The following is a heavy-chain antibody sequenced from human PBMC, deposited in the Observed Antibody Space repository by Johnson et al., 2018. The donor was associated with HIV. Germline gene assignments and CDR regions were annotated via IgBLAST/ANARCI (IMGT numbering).Heavy chain of an antibody. CDR2: IYSDGST. Sequence: VYLVESVGGLVQPGGSLRLSCAASGFTVSSNYISWVRQAPGRGLEWVSLIYSDGSTYYADSVKGRFTISRDDSKNTLYLQMSSLRAEDTAVYYCARGGGSSSWDQADAFDIWGQGTMVTVSS. D-gene: IGHD6-13*01. CDR1: GFTVSSNY. J-gene: IGHJ3*02. V-gene: IGHV3-66*02. CDR3: ARGGGSSSWDQADAFDI.